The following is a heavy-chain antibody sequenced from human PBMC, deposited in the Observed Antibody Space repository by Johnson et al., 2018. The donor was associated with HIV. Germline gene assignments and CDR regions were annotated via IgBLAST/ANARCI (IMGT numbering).Heavy chain of an antibody. CDR1: GFTVSSNY. D-gene: IGHD3-10*01. V-gene: IGHV3-11*04. CDR2: ITGSGTVV. J-gene: IGHJ3*02. Sequence: QVQLVESVGGLVQPGGSLRLSCAASGFTVSSNYMSWIRQAPGKGLEWVSYITGSGTVVYYADSVKGRFTISRDNAKNSLYLQMHSLRAEDTAVYYCVCLRAWTFDIWGQGTMVTVSS. CDR3: VCLRAWTFDI.